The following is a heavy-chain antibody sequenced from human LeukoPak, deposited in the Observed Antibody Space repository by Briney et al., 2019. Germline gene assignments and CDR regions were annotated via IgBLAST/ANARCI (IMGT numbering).Heavy chain of an antibody. CDR3: ARGYYYDSSASWFDP. V-gene: IGHV1-69*05. D-gene: IGHD3-22*01. J-gene: IGHJ5*02. Sequence: SVKVSCKASGGTFSSYAISWVRQAPGQGLEWMGGIIPISGTANYAQKFQGRVTITTDESTSTAYMELSSLRSEDTAVYYCARGYYYDSSASWFDPWGQGTLVTVSS. CDR2: IIPISGTA. CDR1: GGTFSSYA.